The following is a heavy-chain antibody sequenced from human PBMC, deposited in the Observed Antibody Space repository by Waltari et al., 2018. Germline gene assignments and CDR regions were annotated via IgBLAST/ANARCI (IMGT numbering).Heavy chain of an antibody. V-gene: IGHV1-69*05. J-gene: IGHJ4*02. CDR2: IIPIFGTA. CDR3: ARDGGPSSSWYRTVGY. D-gene: IGHD6-13*01. CDR1: KVMFSNYA. Sequence: QVQLVQSGAEVKRPGVSVRVSCRTSKVMFSNYAFSWVRQAPGQGLEWMGRIIPIFGTANYAQKFQGRVTITTDESTSTAYMELSSLRSEDTAVYYCARDGGPSSSWYRTVGYWGQGTLVTVSS.